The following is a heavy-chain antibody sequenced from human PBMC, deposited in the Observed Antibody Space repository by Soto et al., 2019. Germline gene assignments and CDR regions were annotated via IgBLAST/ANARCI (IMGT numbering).Heavy chain of an antibody. CDR2: ISSSSSYI. J-gene: IGHJ4*02. V-gene: IGHV3-21*01. Sequence: PGGSMRLSCAVSGFTFSSHSINWVRQAPGKGLEWVSSISSSSSYIYYADSVKGRFTISRDNAKNSLYLQMKSLRAVDMAVFFFARDHHLRYFGWAFDYWGKGTLVPVSP. CDR1: GFTFSSHS. D-gene: IGHD3-9*01. CDR3: ARDHHLRYFGWAFDY.